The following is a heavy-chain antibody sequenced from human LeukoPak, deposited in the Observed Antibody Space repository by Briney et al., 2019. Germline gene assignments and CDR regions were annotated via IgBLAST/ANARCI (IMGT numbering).Heavy chain of an antibody. CDR3: AREMLAAVAAQS. V-gene: IGHV3-21*01. D-gene: IGHD6-19*01. J-gene: IGHJ5*02. CDR2: ISPSGDIT. Sequence: PGGSLRLSCAASGFTFSSYWMHWVRHTPGKGLEWVSGISPSGDITYYADSVKGRFTSSRDNAKNSLYLQMNSLRAEDTAVYYCAREMLAAVAAQSWGQGTLVTVSS. CDR1: GFTFSSYW.